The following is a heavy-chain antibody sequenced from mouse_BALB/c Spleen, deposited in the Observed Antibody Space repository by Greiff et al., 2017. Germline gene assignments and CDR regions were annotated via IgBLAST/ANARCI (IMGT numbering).Heavy chain of an antibody. CDR3: ARGYYRYDGAWFAY. CDR1: GYSITSDYA. J-gene: IGHJ3*01. Sequence: EVQLQQSGPGLVKPSQSLSLTCTVTGYSITSDYAWNWIRQFPGNKLEWMGYISYSGSTSYNPSLKSRISITRDTSKNQFFLQLNSVTTEDTATYYCARGYYRYDGAWFAYWGQGTLVTVSA. V-gene: IGHV3-2*02. CDR2: ISYSGST. D-gene: IGHD2-14*01.